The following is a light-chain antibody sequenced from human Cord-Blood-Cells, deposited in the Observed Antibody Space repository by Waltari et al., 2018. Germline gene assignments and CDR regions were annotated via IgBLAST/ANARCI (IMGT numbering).Light chain of an antibody. Sequence: EIVMTQSPATLSVSPGERATLSCRASQSVSSNLAWDQQKPGQAPRLLIYGASTRATGIPARLSGSGSETEFTLTISSLQSEDFAVYYCQQYNNWPLYTFGQGTKLEIK. CDR2: GAS. J-gene: IGKJ2*01. CDR1: QSVSSN. CDR3: QQYNNWPLYT. V-gene: IGKV3-15*01.